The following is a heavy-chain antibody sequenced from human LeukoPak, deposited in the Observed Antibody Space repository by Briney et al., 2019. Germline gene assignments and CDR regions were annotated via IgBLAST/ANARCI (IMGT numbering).Heavy chain of an antibody. V-gene: IGHV3-30*01. CDR3: VSDTAD. CDR2: KSPDGTSQ. CDR1: GFTFRIFP. Sequence: PGGSLRLSCAAAGFTFRIFPMHWVRQAPGRGLEWLALKSPDGTSQYYADSVRGRFTISRDNSKNTLSLQMNSLTVEDTAMYYCVSDTADWGQGTLVTVSS. D-gene: IGHD2-21*02. J-gene: IGHJ4*02.